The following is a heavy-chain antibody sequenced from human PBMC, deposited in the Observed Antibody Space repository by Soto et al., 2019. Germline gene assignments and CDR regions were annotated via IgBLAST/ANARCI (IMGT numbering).Heavy chain of an antibody. CDR1: GGSISSSSYY. V-gene: IGHV4-30-4*08. Sequence: SETLSLTCTVSGGSISSSSYYWGWIRQPPGKGLEWIGYVYYSGTTDYIPSLKSRLSMSIDKSQNQFTLKLNSVTAADTATYYCARMSYFYDKWYFDLWGRGTLVTVSS. J-gene: IGHJ2*01. D-gene: IGHD3-22*01. CDR3: ARMSYFYDKWYFDL. CDR2: VYYSGTT.